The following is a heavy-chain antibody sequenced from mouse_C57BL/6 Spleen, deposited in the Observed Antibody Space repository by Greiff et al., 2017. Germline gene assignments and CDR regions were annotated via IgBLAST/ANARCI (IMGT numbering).Heavy chain of an antibody. Sequence: VQLQQSGAELVKPGASVKMSCKASGYTFTTYPIEWMKQNHGKSLEWIGNFHPYNDDTKYNEKFKGKATLTVDKSSSTVYLELSRLTSDDSAVYYCARRYGSSYVWFAYWGQGTLVTVSA. CDR3: ARRYGSSYVWFAY. J-gene: IGHJ3*01. CDR2: FHPYNDDT. V-gene: IGHV1-47*01. CDR1: GYTFTTYP. D-gene: IGHD1-1*01.